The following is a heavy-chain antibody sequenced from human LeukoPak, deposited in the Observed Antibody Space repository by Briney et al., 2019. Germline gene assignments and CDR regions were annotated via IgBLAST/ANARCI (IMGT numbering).Heavy chain of an antibody. CDR3: AREGSGWPFDY. D-gene: IGHD6-19*01. J-gene: IGHJ4*02. CDR2: ISSSGSTI. CDR1: GFTFDDYG. V-gene: IGHV3-11*01. Sequence: NPGGSLRLSCAASGFTFDDYGVSWVRQAPGKGLEWVSYISSSGSTIYYADSVKGRFTISRDNAKNSLYLQMNSLRAEDTAVYYCAREGSGWPFDYWGQGTLVTVSS.